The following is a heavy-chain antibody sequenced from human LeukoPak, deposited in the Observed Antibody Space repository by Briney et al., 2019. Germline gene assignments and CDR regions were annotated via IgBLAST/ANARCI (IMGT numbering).Heavy chain of an antibody. V-gene: IGHV3-13*01. J-gene: IGHJ3*02. CDR2: IGTAGDT. D-gene: IGHD3-9*01. Sequence: GGSLRLSCAASGFTFSSYDMHWVRQVTGKGLEWVSAIGTAGDTYYPGSVKGRFTISRENAKNSLYLQMNSLRAGDAAVYYCARGFDRGDAFDIWGQGTMVTVSS. CDR1: GFTFSSYD. CDR3: ARGFDRGDAFDI.